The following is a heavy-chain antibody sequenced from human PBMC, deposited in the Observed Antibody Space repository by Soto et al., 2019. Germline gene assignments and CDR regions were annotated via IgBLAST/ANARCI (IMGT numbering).Heavy chain of an antibody. J-gene: IGHJ4*02. CDR2: IHNSGTT. CDR1: GASINTYY. D-gene: IGHD3-10*01. CDR3: ARDYGAGSYGIDY. Sequence: QVRLQESGPGLVKPSETLSLTCTVSGASINTYYWAWIRQPPGKGLEWIGYIHNSGTTDYNPSLTSRVTMAVDPSKSQFSLNLSSVTAADTDVYYCARDYGAGSYGIDYWGQGTLVTVSS. V-gene: IGHV4-59*01.